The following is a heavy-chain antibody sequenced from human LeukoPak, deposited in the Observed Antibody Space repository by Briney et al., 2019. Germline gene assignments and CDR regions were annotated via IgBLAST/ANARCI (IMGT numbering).Heavy chain of an antibody. CDR2: IYHSGST. D-gene: IGHD6-6*01. V-gene: IGHV4-38-2*02. Sequence: PSETLSLTCTVSGYSISSGYYWGWIRQPPGKGLEWIGSIYHSGSTYYNPSLKSRVTISVDTSKNQFSLKLSSVTAADTAVYYCASLRSGIAARPVDYWGQGTLVTVSS. CDR3: ASLRSGIAARPVDY. J-gene: IGHJ4*02. CDR1: GYSISSGYY.